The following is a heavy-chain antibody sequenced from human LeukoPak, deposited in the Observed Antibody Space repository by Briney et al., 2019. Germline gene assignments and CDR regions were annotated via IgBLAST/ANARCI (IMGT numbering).Heavy chain of an antibody. V-gene: IGHV4-34*01. D-gene: IGHD4-17*01. CDR3: ARHSGVYGDYAIDY. CDR2: INHSGST. Sequence: PSETLSLTCVVYGGSFSGYYWSWIRQPPGKGLEWIGEINHSGSTNYNPSLKSRVTISVDTSKNQFSLKLSSVTAADTAVYYCARHSGVYGDYAIDYWGQGTLVTVSS. CDR1: GGSFSGYY. J-gene: IGHJ4*02.